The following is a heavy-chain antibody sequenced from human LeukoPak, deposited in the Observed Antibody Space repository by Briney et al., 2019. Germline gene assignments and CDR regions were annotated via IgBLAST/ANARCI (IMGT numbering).Heavy chain of an antibody. J-gene: IGHJ4*02. V-gene: IGHV5-10-1*01. D-gene: IGHD6-19*01. Sequence: GAPLQISCKAAGSYVTNYWHSWGRALRGKRLEWMGRIGHSETFTNYGPSLHGLVTISADKSINTSYLQWSDLKASATVNYYCARLRSGWRSDLDYWGQGTLVTVSS. CDR3: ARLRSGWRSDLDY. CDR1: GSYVTNYW. CDR2: IGHSETFT.